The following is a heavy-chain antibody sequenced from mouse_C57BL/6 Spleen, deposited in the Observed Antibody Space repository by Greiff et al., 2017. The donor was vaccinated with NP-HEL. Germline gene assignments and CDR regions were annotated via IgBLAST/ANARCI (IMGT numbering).Heavy chain of an antibody. CDR2: ISSGGSYT. V-gene: IGHV5-6*01. Sequence: EVNVVESGGDLVKPGGSLKLSCAASGFTFSSYGMSWVRQTPDKRLEWVATISSGGSYTYYPDSVKGRFTISRDNAKNTLYLQMSSLKSEDTAMYYCARHSTVVADWYFDVWGTGTTVTVSS. J-gene: IGHJ1*03. D-gene: IGHD1-1*01. CDR3: ARHSTVVADWYFDV. CDR1: GFTFSSYG.